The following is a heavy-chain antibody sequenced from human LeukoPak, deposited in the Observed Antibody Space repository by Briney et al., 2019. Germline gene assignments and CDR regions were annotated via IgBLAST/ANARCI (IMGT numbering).Heavy chain of an antibody. Sequence: GGSLRLSCAASGFTFSSCSMNWVRQAPGKGLEWVSSISSSSSYIYYADSVKGRLTISRDNAKNSLYLQMNSLRAEDTAVYYCTRDSKLRHGSGSDLADYWGQGTLVIVSS. CDR1: GFTFSSCS. CDR3: TRDSKLRHGSGSDLADY. V-gene: IGHV3-21*01. J-gene: IGHJ4*02. CDR2: ISSSSSYI. D-gene: IGHD5-12*01.